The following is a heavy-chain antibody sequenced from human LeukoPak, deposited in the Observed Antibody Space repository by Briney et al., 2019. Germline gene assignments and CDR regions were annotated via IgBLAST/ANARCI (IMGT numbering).Heavy chain of an antibody. CDR1: GFTFSSYA. J-gene: IGHJ5*02. V-gene: IGHV3-30-3*01. CDR2: ISYDGSNK. D-gene: IGHD1-1*01. CDR3: ARGFTTP. Sequence: GRSLRLSCAASGFTFSSYAMHWVRQAPGKGREWVAVISYDGSNKYYADSVKGRFTISRDNSKNTLYLQMNSLRAEDTAVYYCARGFTTPWGQGTLVTVSS.